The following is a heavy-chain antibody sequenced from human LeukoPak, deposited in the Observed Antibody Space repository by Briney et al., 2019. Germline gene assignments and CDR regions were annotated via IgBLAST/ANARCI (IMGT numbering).Heavy chain of an antibody. CDR2: IIPIFGTT. V-gene: IGHV1-69*13. Sequence: GASVKVSCKASGGTFSNYAISWVRQAPGQGLEWMGGIIPIFGTTNYAQKFQGRVTITADESTSTAYMELSSLRSEDTAVYYCARTTIFGVIYGADYYYMDVWGKGTTVTVS. CDR1: GGTFSNYA. CDR3: ARTTIFGVIYGADYYYMDV. J-gene: IGHJ6*03. D-gene: IGHD3-3*01.